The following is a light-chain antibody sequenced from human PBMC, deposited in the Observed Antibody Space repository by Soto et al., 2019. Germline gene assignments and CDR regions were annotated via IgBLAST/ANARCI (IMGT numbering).Light chain of an antibody. CDR2: LSS. J-gene: IGKJ2*01. V-gene: IGKV2-28*01. CDR3: MQVLQTPYT. Sequence: DIVMTQSPLSLPVIPGEPASISCRSSGDLQRSHGYSYLDWYLQQPGQSPQLLIYLSSNRASGVPARVSGSGSGTDFTLKISRVEAEDVGVYYCMQVLQTPYTFGQGTRLEIK. CDR1: GDLQRSHGYSY.